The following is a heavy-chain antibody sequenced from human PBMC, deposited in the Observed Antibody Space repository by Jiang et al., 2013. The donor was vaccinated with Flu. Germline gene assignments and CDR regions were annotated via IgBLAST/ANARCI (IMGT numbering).Heavy chain of an antibody. CDR2: FDPEDGET. Sequence: SGAEVKKPGASVKVSCKVSGYTLTELSMHWVRQAPGKGLEWMGGFDPEDGETIYAQKFQGRVTMTEDTSTDTAYMELSSLRSEDTAVYYCATDLRSSQEELLPTLDYWAREPWSPSPQ. J-gene: IGHJ4*02. CDR3: ATDLRSSQEELLPTLDY. V-gene: IGHV1-24*01. CDR1: GYTLTELS. D-gene: IGHD4-23*01.